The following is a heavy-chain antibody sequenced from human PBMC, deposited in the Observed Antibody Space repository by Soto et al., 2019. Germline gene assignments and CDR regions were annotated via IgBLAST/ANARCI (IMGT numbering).Heavy chain of an antibody. CDR3: AKDQEGLIPYYFDN. CDR2: ISGSGGST. D-gene: IGHD2-21*01. Sequence: GGSLRLSCAASGFPFSSYAMSWVRQAPGKGLEWVSAISGSGGSTYYADSVKGRFTISRDNSKSTLYLQMNSLRAEDTAVYYCAKDQEGLIPYYFDNWGQGTLVTVSS. J-gene: IGHJ4*02. CDR1: GFPFSSYA. V-gene: IGHV3-23*01.